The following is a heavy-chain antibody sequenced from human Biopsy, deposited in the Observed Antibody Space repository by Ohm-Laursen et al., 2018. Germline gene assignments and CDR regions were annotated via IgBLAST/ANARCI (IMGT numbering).Heavy chain of an antibody. V-gene: IGHV3-7*01. Sequence: SLRLSCTAPGFIFSNYWMSWVRQAPGKGLEWVANISPDGSVKYFADSVKGRFTISRDNAENSMYLQMSSLTVDDTAVYYCARDERWGQGTLVTVSS. CDR3: ARDER. J-gene: IGHJ4*02. CDR1: GFIFSNYW. D-gene: IGHD5-24*01. CDR2: ISPDGSVK.